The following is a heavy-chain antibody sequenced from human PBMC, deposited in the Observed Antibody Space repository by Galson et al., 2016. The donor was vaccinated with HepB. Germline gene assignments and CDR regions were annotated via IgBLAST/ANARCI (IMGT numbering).Heavy chain of an antibody. CDR2: TFYRSTWEN. CDR1: GDSVYNNGAA. Sequence: CAISGDSVYNNGAAWVWIRQSPSRGLEWLGRTFYRSTWENHYTGSVRNRITIGPDTSRNQFSLHLNSVTPDDTAVYYCARAVMLGRGMDVWGQGTTVTVSS. J-gene: IGHJ6*02. D-gene: IGHD3-10*01. CDR3: ARAVMLGRGMDV. V-gene: IGHV6-1*01.